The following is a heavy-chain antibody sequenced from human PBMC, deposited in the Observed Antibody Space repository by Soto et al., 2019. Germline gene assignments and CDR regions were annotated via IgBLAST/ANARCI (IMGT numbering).Heavy chain of an antibody. D-gene: IGHD4-17*01. Sequence: VGSLRLSCAASGFSFSSYAMTWVRQAPGKGPEWVSVISVTGATTYYADSVKGRFTISRDNSKNTLYLQMSSLRAEDTAVYYCAKDVKTTVARAYDYWGQGTLVTVSS. CDR3: AKDVKTTVARAYDY. V-gene: IGHV3-23*01. J-gene: IGHJ4*02. CDR2: ISVTGATT. CDR1: GFSFSSYA.